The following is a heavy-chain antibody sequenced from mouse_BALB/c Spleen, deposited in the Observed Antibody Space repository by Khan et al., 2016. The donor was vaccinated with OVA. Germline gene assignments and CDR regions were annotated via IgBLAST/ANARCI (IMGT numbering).Heavy chain of an antibody. J-gene: IGHJ3*01. CDR1: GFNIKDTY. Sequence: VQLQQSGAELVKPGASVKLSCTGSGFNIKDTYMHWMNQRPEQGLEWIGRIDPANGDTKYGPKFQDKATLTADTSSNTAYLQLSSLTSEATAVYFCATLYCNPFAYWGQGTLVSVS. CDR2: IDPANGDT. D-gene: IGHD2-1*01. V-gene: IGHV14-3*02. CDR3: ATLYCNPFAY.